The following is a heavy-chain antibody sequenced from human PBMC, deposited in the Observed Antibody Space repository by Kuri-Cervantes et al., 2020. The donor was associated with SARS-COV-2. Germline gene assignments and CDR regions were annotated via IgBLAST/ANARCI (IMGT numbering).Heavy chain of an antibody. V-gene: IGHV4-34*01. Sequence: SETLSLTCAVYGGSFSGYYWSWIRQPPGKGLEWIGEINHSGSTNYNPSLKSRVTISVDTSKNQFSLKLSSVTAADTAVYYCARYRGRGSPRKYFDYWGQGTLVTVSS. CDR2: INHSGST. J-gene: IGHJ4*02. CDR1: GGSFSGYY. D-gene: IGHD1-14*01. CDR3: ARYRGRGSPRKYFDY.